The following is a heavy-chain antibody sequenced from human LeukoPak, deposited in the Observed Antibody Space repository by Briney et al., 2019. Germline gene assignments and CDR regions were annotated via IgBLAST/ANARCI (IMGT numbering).Heavy chain of an antibody. Sequence: SETLSLTCGVFGGSFSGYYWSWIRQTPGKGLEWVGYIYYIGKTNYNPSLKSRVTISLDTSKNQVSLILTSVTAADTAVYYCARLAVATTSWFDPWGQGTLVTVSS. J-gene: IGHJ5*02. V-gene: IGHV4-59*01. CDR1: GGSFSGYY. CDR2: IYYIGKT. D-gene: IGHD2-15*01. CDR3: ARLAVATTSWFDP.